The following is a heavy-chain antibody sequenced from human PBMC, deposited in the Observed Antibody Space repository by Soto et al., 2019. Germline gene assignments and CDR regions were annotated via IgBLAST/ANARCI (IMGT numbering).Heavy chain of an antibody. CDR2: ISGSGGST. CDR3: AKGPPDIVLMVYAPNYYYGMDV. J-gene: IGHJ6*02. D-gene: IGHD2-8*01. Sequence: GGSLRLSCAASGFTFSSYAMSWVRQAPGKGLEWVSAISGSGGSTYYADSVKGRFTISRDNSKNTLYLQMNSLRAEDTAVYHCAKGPPDIVLMVYAPNYYYGMDVWGQGTTVTVSS. CDR1: GFTFSSYA. V-gene: IGHV3-23*01.